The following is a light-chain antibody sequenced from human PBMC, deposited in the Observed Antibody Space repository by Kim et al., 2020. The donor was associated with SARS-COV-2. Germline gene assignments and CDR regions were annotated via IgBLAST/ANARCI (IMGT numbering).Light chain of an antibody. CDR2: SAS. V-gene: IGKV3-15*01. J-gene: IGKJ4*01. Sequence: VSPGERAPRSCRAGQSISSNLAWYQQKPGQAPRLLIYSASTRATGFPARFSGTGSGTEFTLTISSLQSEDFAVYCCQQYESWPLTFGGGTKVDIK. CDR3: QQYESWPLT. CDR1: QSISSN.